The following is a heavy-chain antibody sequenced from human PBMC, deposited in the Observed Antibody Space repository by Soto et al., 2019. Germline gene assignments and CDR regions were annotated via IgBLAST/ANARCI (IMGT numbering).Heavy chain of an antibody. Sequence: PGGSLRLSCAASGFTFSSYGMHGVRQAPGKGLEWVAVIWYDGSNKYYADSVKGRFTISRDNSKNTLYLQMNSLRAEDTAVYYSAGSPVVPYYYYYYGMDVWGQGTTVTVSS. D-gene: IGHD2-15*01. J-gene: IGHJ6*02. CDR1: GFTFSSYG. CDR2: IWYDGSNK. CDR3: AGSPVVPYYYYYYGMDV. V-gene: IGHV3-33*01.